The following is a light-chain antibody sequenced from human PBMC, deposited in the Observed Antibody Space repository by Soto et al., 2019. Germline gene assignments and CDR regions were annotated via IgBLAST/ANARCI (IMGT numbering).Light chain of an antibody. CDR2: SNT. Sequence: QSVLTQPPSASGTPGQRVTISCSGNSSNIGSNTVNWYQQLPGTAPRLLIYSNTQRPSGVPDRFSGSKSGTSASLAISGLQSEDEADYHCAAWDDSLNGPIFGGGTKLTVL. J-gene: IGLJ2*01. V-gene: IGLV1-44*01. CDR3: AAWDDSLNGPI. CDR1: SSNIGSNT.